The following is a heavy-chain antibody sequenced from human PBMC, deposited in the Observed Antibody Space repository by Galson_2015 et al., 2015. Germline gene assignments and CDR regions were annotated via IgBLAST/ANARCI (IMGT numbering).Heavy chain of an antibody. J-gene: IGHJ4*02. Sequence: TLFLTCAVSGGSISSSNWWSWVRQPPGKGLERIGEIYHSGSTNYNPSLKSRVTISVDKSKNQFSLKLSSVTAADTAVYYCARDQDCSGGSCPYDYWGQGTLVTVSS. CDR1: GGSISSSNW. CDR2: IYHSGST. CDR3: ARDQDCSGGSCPYDY. D-gene: IGHD2-15*01. V-gene: IGHV4-4*02.